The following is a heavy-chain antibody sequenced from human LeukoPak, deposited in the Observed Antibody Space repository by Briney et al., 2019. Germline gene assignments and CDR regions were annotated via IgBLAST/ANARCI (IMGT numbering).Heavy chain of an antibody. CDR3: ARLRTNQLLLGAFDI. CDR2: IYPGDTDT. J-gene: IGHJ3*02. Sequence: GESLKISCKGSGYSFTSYWIGWVRQMPGKGLEWMGIIYPGDTDTRYRPSFQGQVTISADKSISTAYLQWSSLKASDTAMYYCARLRTNQLLLGAFDIWGQGTLVTVSS. D-gene: IGHD2-2*01. V-gene: IGHV5-51*01. CDR1: GYSFTSYW.